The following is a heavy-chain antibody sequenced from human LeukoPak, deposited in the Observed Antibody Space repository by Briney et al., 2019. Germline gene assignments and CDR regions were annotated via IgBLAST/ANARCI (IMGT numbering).Heavy chain of an antibody. V-gene: IGHV4-59*11. CDR2: IYYTGST. J-gene: IGHJ4*02. Sequence: SETLSLTCSVSGGSLSSHYWSWIRQPPGKGLEWIGYIYYTGSTDYNLSLKSRVTISVDTSKNQVSLKVNSVTAADTAVYYCARHRASYFDFWGQGTLVTVSS. CDR1: GGSLSSHY. CDR3: ARHRASYFDF.